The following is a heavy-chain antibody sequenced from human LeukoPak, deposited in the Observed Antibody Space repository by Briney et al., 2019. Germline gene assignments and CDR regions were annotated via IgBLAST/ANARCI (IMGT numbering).Heavy chain of an antibody. V-gene: IGHV4-34*01. CDR1: GGSFSGYY. D-gene: IGHD2-2*01. CDR2: INHSGST. CDR3: ARGGEGEHCSSTSCRPGFDY. Sequence: SETLSLTCAVYGGSFSGYYWSWIRQPPGKGLEWIGEINHSGSTNYNPSLKSRVTISVDTSKSQFSLKLSSVTAADTAVYYCARGGEGEHCSSTSCRPGFDYWGQGTLVTVSS. J-gene: IGHJ4*02.